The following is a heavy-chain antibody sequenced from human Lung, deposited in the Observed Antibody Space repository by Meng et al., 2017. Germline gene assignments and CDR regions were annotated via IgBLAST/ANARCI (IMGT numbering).Heavy chain of an antibody. D-gene: IGHD2-21*01. V-gene: IGHV1-2*06. Sequence: VQLGQSGAEVKEPGASLRVSCKPSGYSFTAYYIHWVRQAPGQGLEWLGHINPNSGDTLYAQKFQGRVSMTGDTSISTAYVELSSLRSDDTAVYYCVRDENISLGKLFGDYWGQGTMVTVSS. CDR3: VRDENISLGKLFGDY. CDR1: GYSFTAYY. J-gene: IGHJ4*02. CDR2: INPNSGDT.